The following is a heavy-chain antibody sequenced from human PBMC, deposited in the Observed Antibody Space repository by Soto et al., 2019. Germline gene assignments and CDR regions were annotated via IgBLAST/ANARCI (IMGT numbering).Heavy chain of an antibody. J-gene: IGHJ5*02. CDR3: ARGDIVLVPASEGNWFDP. CDR2: INPDAGAT. Sequence: QVQLVQSGAEVKKPGASVTVSCKASAYSFTTYHIHWVRQAPGQGLEWMGLINPDAGATNYAQRFQGRLRLTRDTSTSTVYMDLRSLRFDDTAVYYCARGDIVLVPASEGNWFDPWGQGTLVTVSS. CDR1: AYSFTTYH. V-gene: IGHV1-46*01. D-gene: IGHD2-2*01.